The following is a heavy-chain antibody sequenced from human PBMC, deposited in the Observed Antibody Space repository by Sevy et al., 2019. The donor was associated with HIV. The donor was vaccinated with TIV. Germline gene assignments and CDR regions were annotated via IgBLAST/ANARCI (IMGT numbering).Heavy chain of an antibody. J-gene: IGHJ4*02. CDR1: GFTFSSYW. D-gene: IGHD3-16*02. Sequence: GGSLRLSCAASGFTFSSYWMHWDRQAPGKGLVWVSRINSDGSSTSYADSVKGRFTISRDNAKNTLYLQMNSLRAEDTAVYYCASFTFGGVIAFDYWGQGTLVTVSS. CDR3: ASFTFGGVIAFDY. CDR2: INSDGSST. V-gene: IGHV3-74*01.